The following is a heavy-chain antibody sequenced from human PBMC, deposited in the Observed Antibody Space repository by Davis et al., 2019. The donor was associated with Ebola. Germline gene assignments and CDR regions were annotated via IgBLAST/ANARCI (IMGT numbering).Heavy chain of an antibody. Sequence: PSETLSLTCTVSGGSISSSSYYWGWIRQPPGKGLEWIGSIFFSGNTYYNPSLKSRVTISVDTSKDQFSLKLSSVTAADTAVYYCARGLGYCSSTSCLHFDYWGQGTLVTVSS. D-gene: IGHD2-2*01. CDR2: IFFSGNT. J-gene: IGHJ4*02. CDR1: GGSISSSSYY. V-gene: IGHV4-39*01. CDR3: ARGLGYCSSTSCLHFDY.